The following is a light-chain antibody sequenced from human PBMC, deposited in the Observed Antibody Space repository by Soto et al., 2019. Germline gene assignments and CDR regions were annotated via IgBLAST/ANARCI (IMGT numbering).Light chain of an antibody. J-gene: IGKJ5*01. CDR3: QQANSFPLT. CDR2: GAS. V-gene: IGKV1-12*01. Sequence: DIQMTQSPSFVSASVGDRVTITCRASQGISRWLAWYQQRPGKAPELLIYGASSLQSGVPSRFSGSGSGTYFTLTISILQPEDFATYYCQQANSFPLTFGQGTRLEIK. CDR1: QGISRW.